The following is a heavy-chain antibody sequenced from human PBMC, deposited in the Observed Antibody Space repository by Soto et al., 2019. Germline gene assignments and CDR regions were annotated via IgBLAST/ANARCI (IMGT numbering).Heavy chain of an antibody. CDR2: IKQDGSEK. CDR3: ARDTLRISDY. V-gene: IGHV3-7*01. CDR1: GVTFSSYW. D-gene: IGHD3-16*01. J-gene: IGHJ4*02. Sequence: GGSLRLSCAASGVTFSSYWMSWVRQAPGKGLEWVANIKQDGSEKYYVDSVKGRFTISRDNAKNSLYLQMNSLRAEDTAVYYCARDTLRISDYWGQGTLVTVSS.